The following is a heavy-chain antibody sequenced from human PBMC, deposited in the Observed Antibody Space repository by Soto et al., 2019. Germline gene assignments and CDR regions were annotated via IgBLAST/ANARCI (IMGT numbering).Heavy chain of an antibody. CDR2: SNPNSGST. Sequence: QVQLVQSGAEVKKPGASMRISCTASGYSFTDFYMYWVRQAPGQGPEWMGMSNPNSGSTTYAPKFQGRVTMTRDRSATTVYMELRSLGSEDTAVYYCAREDHFVADYWGQGTLVIVSS. V-gene: IGHV1-46*01. CDR3: AREDHFVADY. CDR1: GYSFTDFY. J-gene: IGHJ4*02. D-gene: IGHD6-6*01.